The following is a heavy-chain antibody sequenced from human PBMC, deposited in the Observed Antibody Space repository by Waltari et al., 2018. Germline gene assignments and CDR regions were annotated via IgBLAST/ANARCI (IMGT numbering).Heavy chain of an antibody. CDR1: GFTFSSFW. V-gene: IGHV3-74*01. CDR2: INSDGSST. Sequence: EVQLVESGGGLVQPGGSVRLSCAASGFTFSSFWMHWVRQAPGKGLVWVSRINSDGSSTSYADSVKGRFTISRDNAKNTLYLQMNSLRAEDTAVYYCASARYSGTYYNDYWGQGMLVTVSP. CDR3: ASARYSGTYYNDY. J-gene: IGHJ4*02. D-gene: IGHD1-26*01.